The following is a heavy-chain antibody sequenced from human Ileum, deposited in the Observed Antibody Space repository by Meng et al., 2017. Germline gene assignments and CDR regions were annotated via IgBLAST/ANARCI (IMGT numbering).Heavy chain of an antibody. Sequence: GGSLRPSGAASGFIFSTYAIHWVRQAPGKGLEWVAFISSDGSEKYYADSVKGRFIISRDISKNALSLQMNSLRTEDTAVYYCTTELRSIADFDYWGQGTRVTVSS. V-gene: IGHV3-30*01. CDR1: GFIFSTYA. CDR2: ISSDGSEK. J-gene: IGHJ4*02. CDR3: TTELRSIADFDY. D-gene: IGHD6-6*01.